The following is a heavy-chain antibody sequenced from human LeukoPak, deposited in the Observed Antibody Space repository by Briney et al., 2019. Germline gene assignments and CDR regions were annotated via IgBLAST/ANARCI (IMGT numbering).Heavy chain of an antibody. V-gene: IGHV3-48*03. J-gene: IGHJ6*02. D-gene: IGHD4-17*01. CDR2: ISSTGRTE. CDR1: GFTFSNYE. CDR3: AKYGDYRYLYGMDV. Sequence: GGSLRLSCVASGFTFSNYEMNWVRQAPGKGLEWVSYISSTGRTEKYADSVKARFTISRDNAKNSLYLKMNNLRAEDTAVYYCAKYGDYRYLYGMDVWGQGTTVTVSS.